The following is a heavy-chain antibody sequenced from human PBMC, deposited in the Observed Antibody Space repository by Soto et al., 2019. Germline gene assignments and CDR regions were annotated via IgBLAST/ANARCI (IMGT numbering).Heavy chain of an antibody. V-gene: IGHV4-59*08. CDR3: ARLGGYYQAFDH. D-gene: IGHD3-3*01. J-gene: IGHJ4*02. CDR2: VYYSGST. Sequence: PSETLPLTCTVSGGSIRSYYWSWIRQPPGKGLEWIGYVYYSGSTKYNPSLKSRVTISVDSSKNQFSLKLDSVTAADTAVYYCARLGGYYQAFDHWGQGTLVTVSS. CDR1: GGSIRSYY.